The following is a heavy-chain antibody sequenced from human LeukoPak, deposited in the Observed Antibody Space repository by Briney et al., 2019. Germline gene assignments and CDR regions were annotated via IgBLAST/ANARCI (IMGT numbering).Heavy chain of an antibody. CDR1: GFTFKYAW. J-gene: IGHJ4*02. Sequence: GGSLRLSCAASGFTFKYAWMTWVRQAPGKGLEWVGRIKSKTDGGTPDYAAPVEGRFSISRDDSKNALSLQMNSLKTEDTAVYYCTTDAAGQYYFDYWGRGTLVTVSS. CDR2: IKSKTDGGTP. CDR3: TTDAAGQYYFDY. V-gene: IGHV3-15*01. D-gene: IGHD6-13*01.